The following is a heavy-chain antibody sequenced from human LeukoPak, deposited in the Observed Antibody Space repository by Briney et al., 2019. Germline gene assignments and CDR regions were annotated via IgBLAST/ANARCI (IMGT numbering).Heavy chain of an antibody. V-gene: IGHV1-18*01. CDR1: GYTFTSYG. D-gene: IGHD6-6*01. CDR2: ISAYNGNT. Sequence: GASVKVSCKASGYTFTSYGISWVRQAPGQGLEWMEWISAYNGNTNYAQKLQGRVTMTTDTSTSTAYMELRSLRSDDTAVYYCARDRRYSSSSNSYYYYGMDVWGQGTTVTVSS. J-gene: IGHJ6*02. CDR3: ARDRRYSSSSNSYYYYGMDV.